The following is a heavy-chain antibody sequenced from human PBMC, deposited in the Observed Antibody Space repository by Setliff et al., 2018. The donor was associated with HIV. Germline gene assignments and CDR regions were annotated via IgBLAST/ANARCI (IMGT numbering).Heavy chain of an antibody. V-gene: IGHV1-18*01. CDR1: GYMFSSYG. Sequence: ASVKVSCKTSGYMFSSYGISWVRQAPGQGLEWMGWVSNKGDTNYVQKLQDRLTITTDTSTSTAYLELRDLRSEDTAVCYCARDPRYSSVWFRNGGVDYWGQGTLVTVSS. J-gene: IGHJ4*02. CDR3: ARDPRYSSVWFRNGGVDY. D-gene: IGHD6-19*01. CDR2: VSNKGDT.